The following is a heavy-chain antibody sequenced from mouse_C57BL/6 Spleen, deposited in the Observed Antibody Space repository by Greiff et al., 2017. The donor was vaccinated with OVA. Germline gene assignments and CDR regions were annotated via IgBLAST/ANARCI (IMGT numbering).Heavy chain of an antibody. V-gene: IGHV14-3*01. J-gene: IGHJ4*01. D-gene: IGHD1-1*01. CDR2: IDPANGNT. Sequence: VQLKQSVAELVRPGASVKLSCTASGFNIKNTYMHWVKQRPEQGLEWIGRIDPANGNTKYAPKFQGKATITADTSSNTAYLQLSSLTSEDTAIYYCARVPYYYGSSPYAMDYWGQGTSVTVSS. CDR3: ARVPYYYGSSPYAMDY. CDR1: GFNIKNTY.